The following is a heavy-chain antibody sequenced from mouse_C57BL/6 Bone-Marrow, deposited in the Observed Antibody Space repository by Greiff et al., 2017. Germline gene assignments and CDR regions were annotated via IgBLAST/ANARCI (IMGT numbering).Heavy chain of an antibody. J-gene: IGHJ3*01. CDR1: GFTFSSYA. CDR3: AKLFAY. Sequence: EVKLVESGGGLVKPGGSLKLSCAASGFTFSSYAMSWVRQTPEKRLEWVATISDGGSYTYYPDNVKGRFTISRDNAKNSLYLQMSHLKSEDTAMYYCAKLFAYWGQGTLGTVSA. V-gene: IGHV5-4*03. CDR2: ISDGGSYT.